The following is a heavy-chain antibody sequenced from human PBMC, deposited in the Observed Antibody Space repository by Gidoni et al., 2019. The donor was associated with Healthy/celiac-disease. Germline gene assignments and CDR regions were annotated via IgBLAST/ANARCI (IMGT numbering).Heavy chain of an antibody. D-gene: IGHD6-13*01. CDR3: ARDFGFQQLAVVDY. Sequence: EVQLVESGGGLVKPGGSLRLSCAASGFTFSSYSMNWVRQAPGKGLEWVSSISSSSSYIYYADSVKGRFTISRDNAKNSLYLQMNSLRAEDTAVYYCARDFGFQQLAVVDYWGQGTLVTVSS. J-gene: IGHJ4*02. V-gene: IGHV3-21*01. CDR2: ISSSSSYI. CDR1: GFTFSSYS.